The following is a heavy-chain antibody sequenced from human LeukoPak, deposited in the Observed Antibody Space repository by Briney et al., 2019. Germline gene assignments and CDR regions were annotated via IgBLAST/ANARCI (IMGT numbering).Heavy chain of an antibody. CDR1: GGSISSSNW. CDR2: IYHSGST. D-gene: IGHD2-21*02. CDR3: AGQVVTTYAYYFDY. V-gene: IGHV4-4*02. J-gene: IGHJ4*02. Sequence: SETLSLTCAVSGGSISSSNWWSWVRQPPGKGLEWIGEIYHSGSTNYNPSLKSRVTISVDKSKNQFSLKLSSVTAADTAVYYRAGQVVTTYAYYFDYWGQGTLVTVSS.